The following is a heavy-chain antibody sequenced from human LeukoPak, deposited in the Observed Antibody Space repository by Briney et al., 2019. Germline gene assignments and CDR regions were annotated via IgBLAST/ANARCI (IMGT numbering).Heavy chain of an antibody. CDR2: ISLTGET. CDR1: GGSISSTNW. CDR3: SRESGAFCPFGY. V-gene: IGHV4-4*02. Sequence: PSETLSLTCGVSGGSISSTNWWSLVRHPPGQGLEWIGEISLTGETNYNPSLNGRVTMSLDESRNQLSLDLTSVTAADTAIYYCSRESGAFCPFGYWGQGTLVIVPP. J-gene: IGHJ4*02. D-gene: IGHD1-26*01.